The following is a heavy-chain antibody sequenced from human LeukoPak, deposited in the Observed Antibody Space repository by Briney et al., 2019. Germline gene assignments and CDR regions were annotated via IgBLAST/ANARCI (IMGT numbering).Heavy chain of an antibody. CDR2: INHSGST. J-gene: IGHJ6*03. Sequence: SETLSLTCAVYGGSFSGYYWSWIRQPPGKGLEWIGEINHSGSTNYNPSLKSRVTISVDTSKNQFSLKLSSVTAEDTAVYYCARDRRLYYYYMDVWGKGTTVTISS. CDR3: ARDRRLYYYYMDV. V-gene: IGHV4-34*01. CDR1: GGSFSGYY. D-gene: IGHD3-16*02.